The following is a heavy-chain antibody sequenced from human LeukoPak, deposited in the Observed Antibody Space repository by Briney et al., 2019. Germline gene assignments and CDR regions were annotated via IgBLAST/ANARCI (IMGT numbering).Heavy chain of an antibody. D-gene: IGHD2-8*01. V-gene: IGHV1-69*13. J-gene: IGHJ5*02. CDR1: GGTFNSYA. Sequence: GASVKVSCKASGGTFNSYAISWARQAPGQGLEWMGGIIPIFGTANYAQKFQGRVTITADESTSTAYMELSSLRSEDTAVYYCARLGCTNGVCHKWFDPWGQGTLVTVSS. CDR3: ARLGCTNGVCHKWFDP. CDR2: IIPIFGTA.